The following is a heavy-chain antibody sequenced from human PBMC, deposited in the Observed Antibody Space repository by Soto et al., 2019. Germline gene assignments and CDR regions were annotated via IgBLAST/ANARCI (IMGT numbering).Heavy chain of an antibody. Sequence: LRDSFSPSGFTSGDYFIGWCRQCPGKGLAGGPNIKQDGGEEDYVDSVKGRLTISRDNAKNSLYLQMNRLRAEDTAVYYCARVYYDSRGPTKYRVFDLWGQGTMVTV. D-gene: IGHD3-22*01. CDR1: GFTSGDYF. J-gene: IGHJ3*01. CDR2: IKQDGGEE. CDR3: ARVYYDSRGPTKYRVFDL. V-gene: IGHV3-7*01.